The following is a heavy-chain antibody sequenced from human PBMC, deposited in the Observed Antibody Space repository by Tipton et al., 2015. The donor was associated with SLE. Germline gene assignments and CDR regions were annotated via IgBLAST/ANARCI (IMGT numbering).Heavy chain of an antibody. CDR1: GGSISSGSYY. Sequence: TLSLTCTVSGGSISSGSYYWSWIRQPARKGLGWVGRIYTSGSTNYHPSLKSRVTISVDTSKNQFSLKLSSVTAADTAVYYCARGSRQQLVPGRGTKGLDAFDIWGQGTMVTVSS. J-gene: IGHJ3*02. D-gene: IGHD6-13*01. CDR3: ARGSRQQLVPGRGTKGLDAFDI. V-gene: IGHV4-61*02. CDR2: IYTSGST.